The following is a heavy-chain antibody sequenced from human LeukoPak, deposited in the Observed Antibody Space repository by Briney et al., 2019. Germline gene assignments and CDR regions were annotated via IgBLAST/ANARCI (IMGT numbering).Heavy chain of an antibody. CDR2: IYYSGST. V-gene: IGHV4-59*08. J-gene: IGHJ6*02. Sequence: SETLSLTCTVSGGSISSYYWSWIRQPPGKGLEWIGYIYYSGSTNYNPSLKSRVTISVDTSKNQFSLKLSSVTAADTAVYYCARHPSPIAATSYYYYGMDVWGQGTTVTVSS. D-gene: IGHD6-13*01. CDR3: ARHPSPIAATSYYYYGMDV. CDR1: GGSISSYY.